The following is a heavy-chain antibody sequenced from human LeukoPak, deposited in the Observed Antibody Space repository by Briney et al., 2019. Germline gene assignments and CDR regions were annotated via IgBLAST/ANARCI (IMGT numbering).Heavy chain of an antibody. D-gene: IGHD2-21*02. V-gene: IGHV3-21*01. CDR3: ARAVVTAMSVHYYYYGMDV. J-gene: IGHJ6*02. CDR1: GFTFSSYS. CDR2: ISSSSSYI. Sequence: GGSLRLSCAASGFTFSSYSMNWVRQAPGKGLEWVSSISSSSSYIYYADSVKGRFTISRDNAKNSLYLQMNSLRAEDTAVYYCARAVVTAMSVHYYYYGMDVWGQGTTVTVSS.